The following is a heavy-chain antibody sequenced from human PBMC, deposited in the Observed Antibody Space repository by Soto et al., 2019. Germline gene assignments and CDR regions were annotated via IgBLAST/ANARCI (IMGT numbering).Heavy chain of an antibody. D-gene: IGHD3-10*01. Sequence: GGSLRLSCAASGFTFSSYAMSWARQAPGKGLEWVSAISGSGGSTYYADSVKGRFTISRDNSKNTLYLQMNSLRAEDTAVYYCAKASSMTYGSGSYYKREGIYFDYWGQGTLVTVSS. CDR1: GFTFSSYA. J-gene: IGHJ4*02. CDR3: AKASSMTYGSGSYYKREGIYFDY. CDR2: ISGSGGST. V-gene: IGHV3-23*01.